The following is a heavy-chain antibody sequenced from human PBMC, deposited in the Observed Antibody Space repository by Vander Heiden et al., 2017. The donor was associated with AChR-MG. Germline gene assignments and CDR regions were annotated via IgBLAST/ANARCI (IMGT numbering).Heavy chain of an antibody. J-gene: IGHJ6*02. CDR3: ARVAPAAIRDYYYYYGMDV. CDR1: GFTFSSYW. Sequence: EVQLVESGGGLVQPGGSLRLPCAASGFTFSSYWLSWVRQAPGKGLEWVANIKQDGSEKYYVDSVKGRFTISRDNAKNSLYLQMNSLRAEDTAVYYCARVAPAAIRDYYYYYGMDVWCQGTTVTVSS. D-gene: IGHD2-2*02. V-gene: IGHV3-7*01. CDR2: IKQDGSEK.